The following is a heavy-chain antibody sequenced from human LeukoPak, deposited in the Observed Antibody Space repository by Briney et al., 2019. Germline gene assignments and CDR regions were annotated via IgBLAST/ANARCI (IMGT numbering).Heavy chain of an antibody. D-gene: IGHD1-26*01. CDR1: GDSVSSIHW. CDR3: ASPSGRQYADALDI. CDR2: IYHSGST. Sequence: ASETLSLTCAVSGDSVSSIHWWGWVRQPPGRGLEWIGEIYHSGSTNYSPSLKSRVTISIDTSKNQFSLKLTSVTAADTAMYYCASPSGRQYADALDIWGQGRMVIVSS. J-gene: IGHJ3*02. V-gene: IGHV4-4*02.